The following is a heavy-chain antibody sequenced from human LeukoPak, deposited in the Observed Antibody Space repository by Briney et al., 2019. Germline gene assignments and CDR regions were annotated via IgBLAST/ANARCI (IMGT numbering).Heavy chain of an antibody. CDR1: GFTFSSYG. V-gene: IGHV3-30*03. D-gene: IGHD6-13*01. CDR3: ARAGYSSSWHTFRYFDY. J-gene: IGHJ4*02. CDR2: ISSNGSVK. Sequence: PGGSLRLSCAASGFTFSSYGMHWVRQAPGKGPEWAAVISSNGSVKYYIDSVKCRFTSSRDNSKSTLYLQMTSLRAEDTALYYCARAGYSSSWHTFRYFDYWGQGTLVTVSS.